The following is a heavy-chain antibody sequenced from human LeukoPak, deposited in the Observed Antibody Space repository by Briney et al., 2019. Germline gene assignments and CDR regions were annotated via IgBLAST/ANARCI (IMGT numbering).Heavy chain of an antibody. D-gene: IGHD1-26*01. CDR3: ARSSHSGTYAGGY. J-gene: IGHJ4*02. V-gene: IGHV4-59*01. CDR1: GDFISNNF. Sequence: SETLSLTCTVSGDFISNNFWHWIRQPPGKGLEWIGYIYHSGSTYHNPSLKSRASISVDMSKNQFSLKLSSVTAADTAVYYCARSSHSGTYAGGYWGQGTLVTVSS. CDR2: IYHSGST.